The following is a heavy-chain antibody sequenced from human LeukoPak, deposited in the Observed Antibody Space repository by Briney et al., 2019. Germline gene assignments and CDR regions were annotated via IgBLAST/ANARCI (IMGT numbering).Heavy chain of an antibody. CDR1: GYTFTDYY. CDR3: ARSNSWPTDF. Sequence: ASVKVSCMASGYTFTDYYMHWVRQAPGQGLEWMGRINPNSGDTDYAQKFQGRVTMTRDTSISTAYMELSRLRSDDTAVYYCARSNSWPTDFWGQGTLVTVSS. V-gene: IGHV1-2*06. D-gene: IGHD6-13*01. CDR2: INPNSGDT. J-gene: IGHJ4*02.